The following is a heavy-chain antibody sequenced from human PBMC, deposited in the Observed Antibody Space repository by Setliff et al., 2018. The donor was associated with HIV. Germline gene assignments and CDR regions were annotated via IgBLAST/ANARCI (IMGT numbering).Heavy chain of an antibody. D-gene: IGHD3-3*01. CDR1: GGSFSGYY. CDR3: ARQRGGRVTIFGVSGGWFDP. Sequence: SETLSLTCAVYGGSFSGYYWSWIRQTPGKGLERIGEIDHSGGTKYNPSLKSRVTISVDTSKNQFSLKLSSVTAADTAVYYCARQRGGRVTIFGVSGGWFDPWGQGTLVTVSS. V-gene: IGHV4-34*01. J-gene: IGHJ5*02. CDR2: IDHSGGT.